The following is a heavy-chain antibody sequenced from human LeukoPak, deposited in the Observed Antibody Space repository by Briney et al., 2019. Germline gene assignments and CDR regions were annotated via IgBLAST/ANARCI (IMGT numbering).Heavy chain of an antibody. CDR2: INHSGST. CDR1: GGSFSGYY. J-gene: IGHJ6*02. Sequence: SETLSLTCAVYGGSFSGYYWSWIRQPPGKGLEWIGEINHSGSTNYNPSLKSRVTISVDTSKNQFSLKLSSVTAADTAVYYCARVFDFWSGYYRGYGMDVWGQGTTVTVSS. CDR3: ARVFDFWSGYYRGYGMDV. D-gene: IGHD3-3*01. V-gene: IGHV4-34*01.